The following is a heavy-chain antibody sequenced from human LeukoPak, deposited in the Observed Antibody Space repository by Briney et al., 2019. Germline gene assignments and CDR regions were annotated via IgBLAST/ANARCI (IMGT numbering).Heavy chain of an antibody. CDR3: ARERASSSGLDY. CDR2: ISGSGGST. J-gene: IGHJ4*02. V-gene: IGHV3-23*01. Sequence: GGSLRLSCEAPGFTVSNYAMSWVRQAPGKGLEWVSSISGSGGSTYYADSVKGRFTISRDNSQNTLYLQMNSLRAEDTAVYYCARERASSSGLDYWGQGTLVTVSS. D-gene: IGHD6-19*01. CDR1: GFTVSNYA.